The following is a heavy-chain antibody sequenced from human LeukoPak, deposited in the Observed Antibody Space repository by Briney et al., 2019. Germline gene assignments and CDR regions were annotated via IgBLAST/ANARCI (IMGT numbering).Heavy chain of an antibody. CDR1: GFTFNRCW. D-gene: IGHD3-22*01. CDR2: IKHDGSEK. V-gene: IGHV3-7*03. CDR3: ATPLDYFDMSDSHQGGD. Sequence: GGSLRLSCVVSGFTFNRCWMNWVRQAPGKGLEWVANIKHDGSEKNYVDSVKGRFTISRDNAKNSLYLQMNSLRAEDTAVYYCATPLDYFDMSDSHQGGDWGQGTLVTVSS. J-gene: IGHJ4*02.